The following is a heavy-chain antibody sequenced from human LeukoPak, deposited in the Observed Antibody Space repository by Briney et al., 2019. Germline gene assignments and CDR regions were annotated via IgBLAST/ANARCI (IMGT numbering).Heavy chain of an antibody. Sequence: GGSLKPPCQASGFTASTNYMSWFRQAPGKGLDWVSVIFSGGSTYYADSVKGRFTISRDNSRNTLYLQMNSLRAEDTAVYYCARGGDYYDSSGWRAFDIWGQGTMVTVSS. V-gene: IGHV3-66*01. CDR1: GFTASTNY. D-gene: IGHD3-22*01. CDR3: ARGGDYYDSSGWRAFDI. J-gene: IGHJ3*02. CDR2: IFSGGST.